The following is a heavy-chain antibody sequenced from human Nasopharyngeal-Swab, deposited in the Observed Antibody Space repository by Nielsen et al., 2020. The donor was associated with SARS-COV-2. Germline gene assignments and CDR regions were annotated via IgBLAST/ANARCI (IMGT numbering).Heavy chain of an antibody. J-gene: IGHJ4*02. CDR1: GFTFSSYS. CDR3: ARDDGQWLNPVYYFDY. Sequence: GGSLRLSCAASGFTFSSYSMNWVRQAPGKGLEWVSSISSSSSYIYYADSVEGRFTISRDNAKNSLYLQMNSLRAEDTAVYYCARDDGQWLNPVYYFDYWGQGTLVTVSS. CDR2: ISSSSSYI. V-gene: IGHV3-21*01. D-gene: IGHD6-19*01.